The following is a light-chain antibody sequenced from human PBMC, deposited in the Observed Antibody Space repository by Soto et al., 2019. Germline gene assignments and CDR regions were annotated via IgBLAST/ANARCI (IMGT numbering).Light chain of an antibody. V-gene: IGKV3-15*01. CDR1: QSVSSN. J-gene: IGKJ1*01. Sequence: EIALTHAPANLSPSAGNTATLSFRASQSVSSNLAWYQQKPGQAPRLLIYGASTRATGIPARFSGSGSGTEFTLTISSLQSEDFAVYYCQQYKKWPQTFGQGTKVDIK. CDR2: GAS. CDR3: QQYKKWPQT.